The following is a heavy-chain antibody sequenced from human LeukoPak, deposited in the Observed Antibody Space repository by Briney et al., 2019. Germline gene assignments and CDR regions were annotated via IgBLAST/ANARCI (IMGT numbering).Heavy chain of an antibody. J-gene: IGHJ3*02. D-gene: IGHD1-1*01. Sequence: PPETLSLTCAVYGGSFSGYYWSWIRQPPGKGLEWIGEINHSGSTNYNPSLKSRVTISVDTSKNQFSLKLSSVTAADTAVYYCARVKDQLGDAFDIWGQGTMVTVSS. V-gene: IGHV4-34*01. CDR2: INHSGST. CDR1: GGSFSGYY. CDR3: ARVKDQLGDAFDI.